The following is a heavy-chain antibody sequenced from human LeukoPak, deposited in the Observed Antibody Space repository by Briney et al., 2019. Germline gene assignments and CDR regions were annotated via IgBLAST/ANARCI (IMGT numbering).Heavy chain of an antibody. J-gene: IGHJ5*02. CDR2: IRYDGSNK. CDR3: AKNGYCSSTSCLEYSSSSAPPA. Sequence: GGSLRLSCAASGFTFSSYAMHWVRQAPGKGLEWVAFIRYDGSNKYYADSVKGRFTISRDNSKNTLYLQMNSLRAEDTAVYYCAKNGYCSSTSCLEYSSSSAPPAWGQGTLVTVSS. CDR1: GFTFSSYA. V-gene: IGHV3-30*02. D-gene: IGHD2-2*01.